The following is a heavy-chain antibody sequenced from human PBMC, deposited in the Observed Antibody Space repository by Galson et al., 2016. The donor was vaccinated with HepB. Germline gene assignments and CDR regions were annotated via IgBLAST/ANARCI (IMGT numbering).Heavy chain of an antibody. CDR1: GFSLSTSEEG. V-gene: IGHV2-5*04. D-gene: IGHD2-21*01. J-gene: IGHJ4*02. Sequence: PALVKPTQTLTLTCTFSGFSLSTSEEGVGWIRQPPGKALEWPALIYWSGDKRYSPSLKNRLTITKLTSANQVVLAMTDMDPTDTGTYYCVHEKRLLHVDYWGQGTLVTVSS. CDR3: VHEKRLLHVDY. CDR2: IYWSGDK.